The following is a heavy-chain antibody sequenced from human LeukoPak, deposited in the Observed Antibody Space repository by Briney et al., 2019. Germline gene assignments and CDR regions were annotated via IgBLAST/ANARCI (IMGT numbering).Heavy chain of an antibody. CDR2: INPNSGGT. D-gene: IGHD2/OR15-2a*01. J-gene: IGHJ1*01. CDR3: ARSTTPNENEFFEH. V-gene: IGHV1-2*02. CDR1: GYTFTGYY. Sequence: ASVKVSCKASGYTFTGYYIHWVRQAPGQGLEWMGWINPNSGGTNYIQKFQGRVTMTRDTSISTAYMELSRLRSDDTAVFYCARSTTPNENEFFEHWGQGTLVTVSS.